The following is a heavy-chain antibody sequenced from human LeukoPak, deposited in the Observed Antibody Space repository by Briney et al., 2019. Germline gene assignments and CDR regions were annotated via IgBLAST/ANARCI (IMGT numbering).Heavy chain of an antibody. D-gene: IGHD3-22*01. Sequence: PSETLSLTCTVSGGSISSYYWSWVRQAPGKGLEWVSVIYSGGSTYYADSVKGRFTISRDNSKNTLYLQMNSLRAEDTAVYYCAREREGGSGYLDYWGQGTLVTVSS. V-gene: IGHV3-66*01. CDR1: GGSISSYY. J-gene: IGHJ4*02. CDR2: IYSGGST. CDR3: AREREGGSGYLDY.